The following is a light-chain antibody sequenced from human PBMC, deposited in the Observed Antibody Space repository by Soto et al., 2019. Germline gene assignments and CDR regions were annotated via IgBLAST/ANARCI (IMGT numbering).Light chain of an antibody. CDR2: DAS. CDR3: QQYSNYSPWT. Sequence: IQMTQSPSTLSASVGDRVTITCRASQTIDNGLAWYLQKPGKAPNLLIYDASILQSGVPSRFSGSGSGTEFPLTINRLQPDDFATYYCQQYSNYSPWTFGQGTKVEIK. CDR1: QTIDNG. V-gene: IGKV1-5*01. J-gene: IGKJ1*01.